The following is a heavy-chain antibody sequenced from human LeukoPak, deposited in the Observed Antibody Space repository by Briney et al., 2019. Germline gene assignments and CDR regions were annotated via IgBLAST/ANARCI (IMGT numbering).Heavy chain of an antibody. V-gene: IGHV4-59*01. CDR2: IYYSGST. CDR3: ARDLGVMVRAFDI. Sequence: KPSETLSLTCTVSGGSIGSYYWSWIRQPPGKRLEWIGYIYYSGSTSYNPSLKSRVTISVDTSKNQISLKLSSVTAADTAVYYCARDLGVMVRAFDIWGQGTMVTVSS. CDR1: GGSIGSYY. D-gene: IGHD5-18*01. J-gene: IGHJ3*02.